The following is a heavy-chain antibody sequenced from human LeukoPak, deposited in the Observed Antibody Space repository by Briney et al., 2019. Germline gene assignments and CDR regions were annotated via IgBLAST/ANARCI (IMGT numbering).Heavy chain of an antibody. CDR1: GGSISSGGYY. CDR3: ARVEGTYFLFDY. V-gene: IGHV4-30-2*01. Sequence: SETLSLTCTVSGGSISSGGYYWSWIRQPPGKGLEWIGYIYHSGSTYYNPSLKSRVTISVDRSKNQFSLKLSSVTAADTAVYYCARVEGTYFLFDYWGQGTLVTVSS. D-gene: IGHD2-21*01. J-gene: IGHJ4*02. CDR2: IYHSGST.